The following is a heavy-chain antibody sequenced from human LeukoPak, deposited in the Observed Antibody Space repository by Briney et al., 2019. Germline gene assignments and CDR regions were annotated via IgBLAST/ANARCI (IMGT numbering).Heavy chain of an antibody. Sequence: SETLSLTCTVSGDSISRFYWSWIRQPPGKGLESIGYVYYRGSPTYSPSLDSRVTISVDTSKNQFSLKMTAVTAADTAVYYCARAPNWDRLFDSWGQGTPVTVSS. CDR2: VYYRGSP. J-gene: IGHJ4*02. CDR1: GDSISRFY. V-gene: IGHV4-59*01. D-gene: IGHD3-3*01. CDR3: ARAPNWDRLFDS.